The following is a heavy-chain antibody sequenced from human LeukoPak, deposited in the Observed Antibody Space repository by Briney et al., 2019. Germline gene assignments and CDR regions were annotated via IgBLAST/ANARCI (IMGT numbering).Heavy chain of an antibody. CDR1: GGSISSGSYY. D-gene: IGHD6-13*01. J-gene: IGHJ4*02. V-gene: IGHV4-61*02. Sequence: PSQTLSLTCTVSGGSISSGSYYWSWIRQPAGKGLEWIGRIYTSGSTNYNPSLRSRVTISVDTSKNQFSLKLSSVTAADTAVYYCARGEWGIAAAGTSGWGQGTLVTVSS. CDR3: ARGEWGIAAAGTSG. CDR2: IYTSGST.